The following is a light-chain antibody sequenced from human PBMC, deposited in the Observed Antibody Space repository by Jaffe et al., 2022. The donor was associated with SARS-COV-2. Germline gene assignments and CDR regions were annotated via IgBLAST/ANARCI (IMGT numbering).Light chain of an antibody. Sequence: DIQMTQSPSSLSASVGDRVTITCRASQSISSFLNWYQQKPGKAPKVVIYGASSLQSGVPLRFSGTGAGTDFTLTISSLQPEDIATFYCQQSYSIPWTLGQGTKVEI. J-gene: IGKJ1*01. CDR2: GAS. V-gene: IGKV1-39*01. CDR1: QSISSF. CDR3: QQSYSIPWT.